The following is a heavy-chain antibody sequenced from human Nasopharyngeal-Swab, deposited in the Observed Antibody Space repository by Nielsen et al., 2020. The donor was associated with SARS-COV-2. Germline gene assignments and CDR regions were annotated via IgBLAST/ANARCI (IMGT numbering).Heavy chain of an antibody. Sequence: GGSLRLSCAGSGFTFNTYSMIWVCQVPGEGLEWVSSISGSGSYVYYADSVKGRFTISKDSAKNSLYLQMNSLRADDTAAYFCARIAGRGSIYYYYMDVWGTGTTVTVSS. CDR3: ARIAGRGSIYYYYMDV. CDR1: GFTFNTYS. D-gene: IGHD1-26*01. J-gene: IGHJ6*03. CDR2: ISGSGSYV. V-gene: IGHV3-21*01.